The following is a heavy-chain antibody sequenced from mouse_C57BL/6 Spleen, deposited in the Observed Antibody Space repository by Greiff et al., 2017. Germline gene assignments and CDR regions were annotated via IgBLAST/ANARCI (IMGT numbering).Heavy chain of an antibody. V-gene: IGHV5-4*01. CDR2: ISDGGSYT. J-gene: IGHJ2*01. CDR3: ARETGDGYYLYYFDY. Sequence: EVMLVESGGGLVKPGGFLKLSCAASGFTFSSYAMSWVRQTPEKRLEWVATISDGGSYTYYPDNVKGRFTISRDNAKNNLYLPMRHLKSEDTAMYYCARETGDGYYLYYFDYWGQGTTLTVSS. CDR1: GFTFSSYA. D-gene: IGHD2-3*01.